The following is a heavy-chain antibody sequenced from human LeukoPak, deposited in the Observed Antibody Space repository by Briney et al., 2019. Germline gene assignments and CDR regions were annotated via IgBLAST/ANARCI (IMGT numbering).Heavy chain of an antibody. CDR1: GFTFSSYA. CDR2: ISSNGGST. CDR3: ARSGYDFWSGYYTGYYFDC. V-gene: IGHV3-64*01. D-gene: IGHD3-3*01. Sequence: PGGSLRLSCAASGFTFSSYAMHWVRQAPGKGLEYVSAISSNGGSTYYANSVKGRFTISRDNSKNTLYLQMGSLRAEDMAVYYCARSGYDFWSGYYTGYYFDCWGQGTLVTVSS. J-gene: IGHJ4*02.